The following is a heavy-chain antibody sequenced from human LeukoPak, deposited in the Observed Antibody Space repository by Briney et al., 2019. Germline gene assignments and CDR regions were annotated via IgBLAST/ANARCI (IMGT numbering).Heavy chain of an antibody. D-gene: IGHD6-6*01. V-gene: IGHV4-59*12. J-gene: IGHJ4*02. Sequence: PSETLSLTCTVSGGSITNYYWNWIRQPPGKGLEWIGFIYSSGTTNYNPSLKSRLTISLDTSKNQFSLKLSFVTAADTAVYYCARIEYSSSCDYWGQGTLVTVSS. CDR1: GGSITNYY. CDR2: IYSSGTT. CDR3: ARIEYSSSCDY.